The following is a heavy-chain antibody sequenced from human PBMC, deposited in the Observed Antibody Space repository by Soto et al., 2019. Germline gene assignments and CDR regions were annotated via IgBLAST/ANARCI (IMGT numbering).Heavy chain of an antibody. CDR2: IFHIGTS. J-gene: IGHJ6*02. V-gene: IGHV4-4*02. CDR1: GDSITSNYW. Sequence: SETLSLTCAVSGDSITSNYWWSWVRQPPGRGPEWIGQIFHIGTSNYSPSLKSRVTISLDKSRNHFSLHLTSVTPVDSAMYYCARVRLQWFGEHLYYYYGMDVWGQGTTVTVSS. D-gene: IGHD3-10*01. CDR3: ARVRLQWFGEHLYYYYGMDV.